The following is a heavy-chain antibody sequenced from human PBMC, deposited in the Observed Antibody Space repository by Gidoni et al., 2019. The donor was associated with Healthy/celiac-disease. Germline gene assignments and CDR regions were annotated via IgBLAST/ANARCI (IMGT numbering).Heavy chain of an antibody. J-gene: IGHJ4*02. CDR3: ASYSYSTVTKSPFDY. D-gene: IGHD4-17*01. CDR1: GFTFSSYS. V-gene: IGHV3-21*01. Sequence: EVQLVESGGGLVKPGGSLSLSCAASGFTFSSYSMNWVRQAPGKGLEWVSSISSSSSYIYYADSVKGRFTISRDNAKNSLYLQMNSLRAEDTAVYYCASYSYSTVTKSPFDYWGQGTLVTVSS. CDR2: ISSSSSYI.